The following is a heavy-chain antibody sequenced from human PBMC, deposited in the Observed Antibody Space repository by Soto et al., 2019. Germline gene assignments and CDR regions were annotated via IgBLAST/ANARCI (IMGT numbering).Heavy chain of an antibody. J-gene: IGHJ6*02. D-gene: IGHD3-3*01. CDR3: ARSITIFGVVIPYYYYYGMDV. Sequence: QVQLQESGPGLVKPSDTLSLTCAVSGYSISSSNWWGWIRQPPGKGLEWIGYIYYSGSTYYNPSLKSRVTMSVDTSKNQFSLKLSSVTAVDTAVYYCARSITIFGVVIPYYYYYGMDVWGQGTTVTVSS. CDR1: GYSISSSNW. CDR2: IYYSGST. V-gene: IGHV4-28*01.